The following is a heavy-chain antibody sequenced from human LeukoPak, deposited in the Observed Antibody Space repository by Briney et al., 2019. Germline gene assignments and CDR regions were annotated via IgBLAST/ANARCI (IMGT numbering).Heavy chain of an antibody. J-gene: IGHJ2*01. D-gene: IGHD4-17*01. CDR2: TYYRSKWYI. CDR1: GDSVSSDNAA. V-gene: IGHV6-1*01. CDR3: ARISGIGDYYFDL. Sequence: SQTLSLTCAISGDSVSSDNAAWNWIRQSPSRGLEWLGRTYYRSKWYIDYAVSVKSRITINPDTSKNQFSLHLNSVTPEDTAAYFCARISGIGDYYFDLWGPGTLVTVSS.